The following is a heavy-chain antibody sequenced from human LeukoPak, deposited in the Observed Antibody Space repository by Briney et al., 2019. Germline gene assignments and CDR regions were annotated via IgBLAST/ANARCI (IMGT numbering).Heavy chain of an antibody. Sequence: SQTLSLTCTVSGGSISSGAYYWSWIRQHPGKGLEWIGFIYYSGSAYYNPSLKSRVTVSVDTSKNQFSLKLSSVTAADTAVYYCARRDIYGYFDYWGQGTLVTVSS. V-gene: IGHV4-31*03. D-gene: IGHD2-21*02. CDR2: IYYSGSA. CDR3: ARRDIYGYFDY. CDR1: GGSISSGAYY. J-gene: IGHJ4*02.